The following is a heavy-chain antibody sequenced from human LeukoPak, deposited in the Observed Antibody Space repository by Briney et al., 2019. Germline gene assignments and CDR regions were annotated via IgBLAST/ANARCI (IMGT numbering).Heavy chain of an antibody. Sequence: GGSLRLSCAASGFTFNIHAMHWVRQAPGKGLEWVAFIRYDGTNEYYLDTVRGRFTISRDNSKNTLYLQMNSLRAEDTAVYYCAKLQSDGLRTYYGMDVWGQGTTVTVSS. J-gene: IGHJ6*02. CDR2: IRYDGTNE. CDR3: AKLQSDGLRTYYGMDV. V-gene: IGHV3-30*02. CDR1: GFTFNIHA. D-gene: IGHD4-17*01.